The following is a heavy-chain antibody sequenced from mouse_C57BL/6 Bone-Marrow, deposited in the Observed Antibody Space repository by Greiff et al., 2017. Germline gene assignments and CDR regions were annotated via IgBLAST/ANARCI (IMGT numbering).Heavy chain of an antibody. V-gene: IGHV1-59*01. Sequence: QVQLQQPGAELVRPGTSVKLSCKASGYTFTSYWMHWVKQRPGQGLEWIGVIDPSDSYTNYNQKFKGKATLTVDTSSSTAYMQLSSLTSEDSAVYYCARLWFAYWGQGTLATVSA. CDR1: GYTFTSYW. CDR3: ARLWFAY. CDR2: IDPSDSYT. J-gene: IGHJ3*01.